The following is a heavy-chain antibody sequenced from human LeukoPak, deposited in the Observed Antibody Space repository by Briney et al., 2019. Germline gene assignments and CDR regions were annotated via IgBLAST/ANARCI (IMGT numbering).Heavy chain of an antibody. CDR3: ARSLGSWYWDY. Sequence: ASVKVSCKASGYTFTGYCMHWVRQAPGQGLEWMGWISAYNGNTNYAQKLQGRVTMTTDTSTSTAYMELRSLRSDDTAVYYCARSLGSWYWDYWGQGTLVTVSS. CDR2: ISAYNGNT. CDR1: GYTFTGYC. D-gene: IGHD6-13*01. J-gene: IGHJ4*02. V-gene: IGHV1-18*04.